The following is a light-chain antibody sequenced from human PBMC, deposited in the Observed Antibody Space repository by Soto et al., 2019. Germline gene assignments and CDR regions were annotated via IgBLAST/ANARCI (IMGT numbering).Light chain of an antibody. J-gene: IGKJ1*01. CDR2: WAT. Sequence: DIVMTQSPDSLAVSLGERATIKCKSSQSVLYSSNNKNYLAWYQHKPGQPPNLLIYWATTRKSGVPDRFSGSESGKDFTLTISSLQAADVAVYYCQKYYSPTWKFGKGTKVDIK. CDR1: QSVLYSSNNKNY. V-gene: IGKV4-1*01. CDR3: QKYYSPTWK.